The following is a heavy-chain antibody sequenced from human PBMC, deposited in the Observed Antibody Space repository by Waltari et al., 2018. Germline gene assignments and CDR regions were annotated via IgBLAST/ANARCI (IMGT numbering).Heavy chain of an antibody. CDR1: GYTFTSYD. D-gene: IGHD3-16*02. Sequence: QVQLVQSGAEVKKPGASVKVSCKASGYTFTSYDINWVRQATGQGLEWMGWMNPNSVNTGYGQTFQGRVTITRNTSIGTAYMERGSLRSEDTAVYYCARGGGELSFFDYWGQGTLVTVSS. J-gene: IGHJ4*02. CDR3: ARGGGELSFFDY. V-gene: IGHV1-8*03. CDR2: MNPNSVNT.